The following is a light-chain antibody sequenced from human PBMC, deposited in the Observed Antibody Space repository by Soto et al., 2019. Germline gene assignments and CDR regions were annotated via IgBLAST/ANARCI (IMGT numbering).Light chain of an antibody. CDR3: CSYAGDTTFG. J-gene: IGLJ1*01. CDR1: SSDVGNYNL. CDR2: EAT. V-gene: IGLV2-23*01. Sequence: QSVLTQPASVSGSPGQSITTSCTGTSSDVGNYNLVSWYQQYPGKAPKLIISEATKRPSGVSNRFSGSKSGNAASLTISGLQAEDEADYYCCSYAGDTTFGFGTGTKV.